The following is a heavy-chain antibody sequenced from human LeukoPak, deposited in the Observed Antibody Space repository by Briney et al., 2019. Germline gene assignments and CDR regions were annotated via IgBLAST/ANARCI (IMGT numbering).Heavy chain of an antibody. CDR3: ARGLSLGGMVRGVTRKYYFDY. J-gene: IGHJ4*02. D-gene: IGHD3-10*01. CDR1: GGSISSYY. CDR2: IYYSGST. Sequence: SSETLSLTCTVSGGSISSYYWSWTRQPPGKGLEWIGYIYYSGSTNYNPSLKSRVTISVDTSKNQFSLKLSSVTAADTAVYYCARGLSLGGMVRGVTRKYYFDYWGQGTLVTVSS. V-gene: IGHV4-59*12.